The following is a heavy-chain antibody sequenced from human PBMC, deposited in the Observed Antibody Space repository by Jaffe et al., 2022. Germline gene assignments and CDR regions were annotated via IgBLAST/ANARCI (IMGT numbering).Heavy chain of an antibody. V-gene: IGHV4-38-2*01. Sequence: QVQLQESGPGLVKPSETLSLTCAVSGYSISSGYYWGWIRQPPGKGLEWIGSIYHSGSTYYNPSLKSRVTISVDTSKNQFSLKLSSVTAADTAVYYCANQGYYYGSGSYSDYWGQGTLVTVSS. CDR2: IYHSGST. D-gene: IGHD3-10*01. J-gene: IGHJ4*02. CDR3: ANQGYYYGSGSYSDY. CDR1: GYSISSGYY.